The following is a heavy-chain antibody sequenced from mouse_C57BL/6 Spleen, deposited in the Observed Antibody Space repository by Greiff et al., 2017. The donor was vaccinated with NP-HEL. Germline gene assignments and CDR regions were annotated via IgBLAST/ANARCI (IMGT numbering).Heavy chain of an antibody. D-gene: IGHD1-1*02. CDR1: GYAFTNYL. V-gene: IGHV1-54*01. CDR3: ARGDYGVSFAY. J-gene: IGHJ3*01. Sequence: QVQLKESGAELVRPGTSVKVSCKASGYAFTNYLIEWVKQRPGQGLEWIGVINPGSGGTNYNEKFKGKATLTADKSSSTAYMQLSSLTSEDSAVYFCARGDYGVSFAYWGQGTLVTVSA. CDR2: INPGSGGT.